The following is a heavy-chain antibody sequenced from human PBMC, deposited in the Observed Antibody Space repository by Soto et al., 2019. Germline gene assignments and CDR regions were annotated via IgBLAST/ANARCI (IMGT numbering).Heavy chain of an antibody. CDR3: AHIVVAGLGYYFDY. V-gene: IGHV2-5*02. D-gene: IGHD6-19*01. CDR2: IYWDDDK. J-gene: IGHJ4*02. CDR1: GFSLSSTRMA. Sequence: QITLKESGPTLVKPTQTLTLTCTFSGFSLSSTRMAVGWIRQPPGKALEWLALIYWDDDKRYSPFLKSRLTTXNXTAXNPVVLTMSNMDPVDTARYYCAHIVVAGLGYYFDYWGQGTLVTVSS.